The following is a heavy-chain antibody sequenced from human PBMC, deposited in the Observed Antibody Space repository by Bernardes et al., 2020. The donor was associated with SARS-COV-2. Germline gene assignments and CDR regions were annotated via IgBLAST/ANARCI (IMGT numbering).Heavy chain of an antibody. D-gene: IGHD6-13*01. V-gene: IGHV3-74*01. CDR3: ARGAAAAGTDWFDP. CDR2: IEGDGTRT. Sequence: GGALRLSCAAPGFTLSMFWMHWVRPAPGKGLGWVSGIEGDGTRTNYADSVKGRFTISRDNAKNTVYLQMISLRDEDTAVYYCARGAAAAGTDWFDPWGQGTLVTVSS. J-gene: IGHJ5*02. CDR1: GFTLSMFW.